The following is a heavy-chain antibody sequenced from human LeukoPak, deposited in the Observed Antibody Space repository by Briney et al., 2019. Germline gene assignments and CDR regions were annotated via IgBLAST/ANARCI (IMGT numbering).Heavy chain of an antibody. CDR2: IYNSGTT. Sequence: SETLSLTCTVSGASISSYYWGWIRQPPGKGLEWIGYIYNSGTTNSNPSLKSRVTISKDTSKNQFPLKLSSVTAADTAVYYCVRGQTYASGKFDPWGQGTLVTVSS. D-gene: IGHD3-10*01. V-gene: IGHV4-59*01. J-gene: IGHJ5*02. CDR3: VRGQTYASGKFDP. CDR1: GASISSYY.